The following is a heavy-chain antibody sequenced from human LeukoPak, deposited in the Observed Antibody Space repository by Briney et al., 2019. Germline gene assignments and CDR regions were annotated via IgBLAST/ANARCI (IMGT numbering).Heavy chain of an antibody. V-gene: IGHV1-3*01. J-gene: IGHJ4*02. CDR3: ARVRQLADYFDY. D-gene: IGHD6-13*01. Sequence: GGSLRLSCAASGFTFTSYAMHWVRQAPGQRLEWMGWINAGNGNTKYSQKFQGRVTITRDTSASTAYMELSSLRSEDTAVYYCARVRQLADYFDYWGQGTLVTVSS. CDR1: GFTFTSYA. CDR2: INAGNGNT.